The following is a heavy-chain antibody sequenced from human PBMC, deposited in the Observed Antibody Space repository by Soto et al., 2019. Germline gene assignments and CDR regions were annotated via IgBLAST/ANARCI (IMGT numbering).Heavy chain of an antibody. CDR3: AYAAGGLAFDY. D-gene: IGHD6-13*01. CDR1: GFSLSTSGVG. Sequence: KESGPTLVKPTQTLTLTCTFSGFSLSTSGVGVGWIRQPPGKALEWLVLIYWDGDKRYSPSLKSRLTITKDTSKNQVVLTMTNMDPVDTATYYCAYAAGGLAFDYWGQGTLVTVSS. J-gene: IGHJ4*02. V-gene: IGHV2-5*02. CDR2: IYWDGDK.